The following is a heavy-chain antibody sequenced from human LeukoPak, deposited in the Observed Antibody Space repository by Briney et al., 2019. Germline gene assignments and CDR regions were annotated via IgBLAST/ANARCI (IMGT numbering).Heavy chain of an antibody. V-gene: IGHV3-23*01. Sequence: GGSLRLSCAASGFTFSSYAMSWVRQAPGKGLEWVSAISGSGGSTYYADSVKGRFTISRDNSKNTLYLQMNSLRAEDTAVDYCARSDWYYDILTGYYTGGFDYWGQGTLVTVSS. CDR2: ISGSGGST. J-gene: IGHJ4*02. CDR1: GFTFSSYA. CDR3: ARSDWYYDILTGYYTGGFDY. D-gene: IGHD3-9*01.